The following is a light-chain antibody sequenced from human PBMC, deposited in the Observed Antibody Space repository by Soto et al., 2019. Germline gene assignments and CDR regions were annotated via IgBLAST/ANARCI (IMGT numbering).Light chain of an antibody. CDR1: QNVGSN. Sequence: EIVMTQSPVTLSVSPGERAALSCRASQNVGSNFAWYQQRPGQAPRVLIYGTSTRATGVPARFSCSGSGTDFTLTISSLQSEDFAVYYCQQYNNWPYTFGQGTMLEIK. CDR2: GTS. J-gene: IGKJ2*01. CDR3: QQYNNWPYT. V-gene: IGKV3-15*01.